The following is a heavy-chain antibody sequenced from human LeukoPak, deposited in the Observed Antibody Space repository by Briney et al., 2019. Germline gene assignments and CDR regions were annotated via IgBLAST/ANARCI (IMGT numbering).Heavy chain of an antibody. Sequence: GGSLRLSCVASGITFSNYAVSWVRQAPEKGLDWVSVISGSAHKIRYADSVKGRFTISRDNSENIVYLQMNNLRAEDTAVYYCAGRVTGYSSGYVYWGQGTLVAVSS. D-gene: IGHD5-18*01. CDR1: GITFSNYA. J-gene: IGHJ4*02. CDR2: ISGSAHKI. V-gene: IGHV3-23*01. CDR3: AGRVTGYSSGYVY.